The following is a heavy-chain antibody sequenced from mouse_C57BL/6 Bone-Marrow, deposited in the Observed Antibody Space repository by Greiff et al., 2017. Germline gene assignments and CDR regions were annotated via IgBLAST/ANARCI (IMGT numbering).Heavy chain of an antibody. J-gene: IGHJ2*01. CDR2: LDPSDSYT. V-gene: IGHV1-69*01. D-gene: IGHD1-1*01. CDR1: GYTFTNYW. Sequence: QVQLQQPGAELVMPGASVKLSCTASGYTFTNYWMHWVQQRPGQGLEWLGELDPSDSYTNYNQTFKGKSTLTVDKSSRKADMQRRSLTSENTADYDCAREDYGISDDWGQGTTLTVSS. CDR3: AREDYGISDD.